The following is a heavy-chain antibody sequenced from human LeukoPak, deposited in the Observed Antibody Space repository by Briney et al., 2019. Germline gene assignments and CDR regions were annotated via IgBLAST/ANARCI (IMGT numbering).Heavy chain of an antibody. CDR2: ISSTSSRI. Sequence: GGSLRLSCAASRFTFSTYSMHWVRQAPGKGLEWVSYISSTSSRIFYADSVKGRLTISRDNAKNSLYLQMNSLRVEDTAVYYCARDVGIPYGSGFDYWGQGTLVTVPS. J-gene: IGHJ4*02. D-gene: IGHD3-10*01. CDR3: ARDVGIPYGSGFDY. CDR1: RFTFSTYS. V-gene: IGHV3-48*04.